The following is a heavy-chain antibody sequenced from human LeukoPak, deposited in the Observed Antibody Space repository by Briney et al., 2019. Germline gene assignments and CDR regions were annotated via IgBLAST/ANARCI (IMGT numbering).Heavy chain of an antibody. V-gene: IGHV4-39*01. J-gene: IGHJ3*02. Sequence: SETLSLTCTVSGGSVSSTAYYWGWIRQTPGKGLEWIGSAYVNGHTYYNPSLKSRVTIVVDTSKNEFSLKLSSVTAADTAVYYCARLGGYNLSRNAFDIWGRGTLVTVSS. CDR2: AYVNGHT. CDR3: ARLGGYNLSRNAFDI. D-gene: IGHD5-24*01. CDR1: GGSVSSTAYY.